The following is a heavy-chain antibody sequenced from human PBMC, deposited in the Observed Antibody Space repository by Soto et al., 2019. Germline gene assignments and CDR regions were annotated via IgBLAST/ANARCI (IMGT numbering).Heavy chain of an antibody. CDR3: ARARDYADVVVVAATPTHYYYYYYGMDV. J-gene: IGHJ6*02. Sequence: PGGSLRLSCAASGFTFSSYSMNWVRQAPGKGLEWVSSISSSSSYIYYADSVKGRFTISRDNAKNSLYLQMNSLRAEDTAVYYCARARDYADVVVVAATPTHYYYYYYGMDVWGQGTTVTVSS. CDR2: ISSSSSYI. D-gene: IGHD2-15*01. CDR1: GFTFSSYS. V-gene: IGHV3-21*01.